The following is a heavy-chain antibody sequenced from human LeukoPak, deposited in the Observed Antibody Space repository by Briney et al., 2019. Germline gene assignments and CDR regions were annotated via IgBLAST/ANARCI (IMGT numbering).Heavy chain of an antibody. J-gene: IGHJ4*02. CDR3: ARRRYSDSSGYNPTYYFDF. Sequence: SETLSLTCTVSGDSFIGSYWSWIRQAPGKGLEWIGYIYYPVDTTYNPSLQSRVTISADISKKQFSLRLTSVTAADTAVYYCARRRYSDSSGYNPTYYFDFWGQGIRVTVSS. V-gene: IGHV4-59*01. CDR2: IYYPVDT. CDR1: GDSFIGSY. D-gene: IGHD3-22*01.